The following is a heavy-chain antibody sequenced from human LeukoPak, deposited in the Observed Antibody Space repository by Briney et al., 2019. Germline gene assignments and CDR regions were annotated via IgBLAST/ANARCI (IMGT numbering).Heavy chain of an antibody. Sequence: AGGSLRLSCAASGFTFDDYAMHWVRQAPGKGLEWVSGISWNSGSIGYADSVKGRFTISRDNAKNSLYLQMNSLRAEDTAVYYCAKDLARVGAPKYFDYWGQGTLVTVSS. D-gene: IGHD1-26*01. CDR1: GFTFDDYA. CDR2: ISWNSGSI. V-gene: IGHV3-9*01. J-gene: IGHJ4*02. CDR3: AKDLARVGAPKYFDY.